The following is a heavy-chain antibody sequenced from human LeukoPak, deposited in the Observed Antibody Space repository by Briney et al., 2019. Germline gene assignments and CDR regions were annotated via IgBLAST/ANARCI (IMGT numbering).Heavy chain of an antibody. J-gene: IGHJ6*03. V-gene: IGHV1-8*01. CDR2: LSPNSGKA. Sequence: GASVKVSCKTSGYTFTSYDINWVRQATGQGLEWMGRLSPNSGKAAFAQQFQDRLTLTRNTSISTAYMELSSLTSEDTAVHYCAREWPYYYYYMDVWGKGTTVTVSS. CDR1: GYTFTSYD. CDR3: AREWPYYYYYMDV. D-gene: IGHD3-3*01.